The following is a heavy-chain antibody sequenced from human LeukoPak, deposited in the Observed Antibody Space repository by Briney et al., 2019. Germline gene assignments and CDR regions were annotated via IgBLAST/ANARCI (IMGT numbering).Heavy chain of an antibody. D-gene: IGHD6-13*01. CDR1: GYTFTSYG. Sequence: ASVKVSCXASGYTFTSYGISWVRQAPGQGLEWMGWVSAYNGNTNYAQKLQGRVTMTTDTSTSTPYMELRSLRSDDTAVYYCARLYRVAAAGTGFDYWGQGTLVTVSS. CDR3: ARLYRVAAAGTGFDY. V-gene: IGHV1-18*01. J-gene: IGHJ4*02. CDR2: VSAYNGNT.